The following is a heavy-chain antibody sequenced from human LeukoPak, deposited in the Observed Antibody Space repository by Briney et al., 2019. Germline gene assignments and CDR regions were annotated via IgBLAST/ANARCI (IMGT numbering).Heavy chain of an antibody. J-gene: IGHJ4*02. V-gene: IGHV3-33*01. D-gene: IGHD5-18*01. CDR1: GFTFSSYA. Sequence: GRSLRLSCAASGFTFSSYAMHWVRQAPGKGLEWVAAIWDDGSNKFYADSVKGRFTISRDNSKNTLYLQMNSLRAEDTAVYYWARKPSGYSYVDYGGQATVLTLPS. CDR2: IWDDGSNK. CDR3: ARKPSGYSYVDY.